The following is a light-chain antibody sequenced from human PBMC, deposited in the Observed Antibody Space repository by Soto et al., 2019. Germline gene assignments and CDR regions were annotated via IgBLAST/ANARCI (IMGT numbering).Light chain of an antibody. CDR1: SSDVDNYNY. CDR2: DVS. J-gene: IGLJ1*01. V-gene: IGLV2-14*03. CDR3: SSYTSSTHYV. Sequence: QSALTQPASVSGSPGQSITISCTGTSSDVDNYNYVSWYQQHPGKAPKLMMYDVSNRPSGVSNRFSGSKSGNTASLTISGLQAEDEADYYCSSYTSSTHYVFGTGTKLTVL.